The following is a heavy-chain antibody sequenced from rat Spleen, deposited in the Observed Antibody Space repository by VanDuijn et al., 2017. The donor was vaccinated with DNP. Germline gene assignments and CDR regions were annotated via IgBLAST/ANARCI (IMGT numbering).Heavy chain of an antibody. D-gene: IGHD1-6*01. J-gene: IGHJ2*01. CDR1: GFTFSSYW. CDR2: ITSSGGST. V-gene: IGHV5-58*01. CDR3: AKDPEYYGCQGYFDY. Sequence: EVQLVETGGGLVQPGRSLKLSCVASGFTFSSYWMYWIRQAPGKGLEWVASITSSGGSTYYPDSVKGRFTVSRDNAKNSLYLQMDSLRSDDTATYYCAKDPEYYGCQGYFDYWGQGVMVTVSS.